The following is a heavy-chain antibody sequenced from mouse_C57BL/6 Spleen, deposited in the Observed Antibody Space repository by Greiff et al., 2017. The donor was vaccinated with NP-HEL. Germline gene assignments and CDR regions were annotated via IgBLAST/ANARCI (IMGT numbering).Heavy chain of an antibody. CDR2: IYPRSGNT. Sequence: VQLQESGAELARPGASVKLSCKASGYTFTSYGISWVKQRTGQGLEWIGEIYPRSGNTYYNEKFKGKATLTADKSSSTAYMELRSLTSEDSAVYFCARGDYYGNYPYFDYWGQGTTLTVSS. V-gene: IGHV1-81*01. J-gene: IGHJ2*01. CDR1: GYTFTSYG. D-gene: IGHD2-1*01. CDR3: ARGDYYGNYPYFDY.